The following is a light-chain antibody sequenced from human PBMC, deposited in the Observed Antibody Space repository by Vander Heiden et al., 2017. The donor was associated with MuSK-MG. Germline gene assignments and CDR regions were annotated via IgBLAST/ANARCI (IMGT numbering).Light chain of an antibody. V-gene: IGKV1-9*01. CDR1: QGISSY. CDR2: AAS. CDR3: QQLNSYPRGT. J-gene: IGKJ3*01. Sequence: DIQLTQSPSFLSASVGDRVTITCRASQGISSYLAWYQQKPGKAPKLLIYAASTLQSGVPSRFSCSGSGTEFTLTISSLQPEDFATYYCQQLNSYPRGTFGHGTKVDIK.